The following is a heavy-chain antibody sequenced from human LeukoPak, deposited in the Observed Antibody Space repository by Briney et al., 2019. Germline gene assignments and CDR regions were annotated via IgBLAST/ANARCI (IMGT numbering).Heavy chain of an antibody. J-gene: IGHJ4*02. D-gene: IGHD3-22*01. V-gene: IGHV4-31*03. CDR1: GGSISSGGYY. Sequence: SETLSLTCTVSGGSISSGGYYWSWIRQHPGKGLEWIGYIYYSGSTYYNPSLKSRVTISVDTSKNQFSLKLSSVTAADTAVYYCARDPANDSSGYSLDYWGQGTLVTVSS. CDR3: ARDPANDSSGYSLDY. CDR2: IYYSGST.